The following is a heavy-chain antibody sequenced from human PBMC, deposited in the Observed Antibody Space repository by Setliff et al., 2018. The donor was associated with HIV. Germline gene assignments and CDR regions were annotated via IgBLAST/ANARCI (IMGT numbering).Heavy chain of an antibody. V-gene: IGHV3-7*03. CDR3: AVDSRSRPTT. D-gene: IGHD5-12*01. J-gene: IGHJ5*02. CDR1: GFTFSSYW. CDR2: IKEDGSEK. Sequence: GGSLRLSCAASGFTFSSYWMSWVRQAPGKGMEYVAIIKEDGSEKYYVDSVKGRFTTSRDNSKNSLYLEMNSLRAEDTAVYFCAVDSRSRPTTWGQGTLVTVSS.